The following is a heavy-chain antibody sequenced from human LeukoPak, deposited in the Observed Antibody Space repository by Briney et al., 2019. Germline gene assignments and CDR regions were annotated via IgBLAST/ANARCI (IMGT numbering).Heavy chain of an antibody. CDR2: FYPGDSDT. CDR1: GYSFTSYW. Sequence: GESLKISCKGSGYSFTSYWIGWVRQMPGKGLEWMGIFYPGDSDTRYSPSFQGQVTISADKSISTPYLQWSSLKASDTAMYYCARLVYYDFWSGYPSRFDPWGQGTLVTVSS. J-gene: IGHJ5*02. V-gene: IGHV5-51*01. CDR3: ARLVYYDFWSGYPSRFDP. D-gene: IGHD3-3*01.